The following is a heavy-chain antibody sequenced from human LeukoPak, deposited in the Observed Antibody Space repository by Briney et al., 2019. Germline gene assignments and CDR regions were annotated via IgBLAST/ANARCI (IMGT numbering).Heavy chain of an antibody. Sequence: TSETLSLTCTVSGGSTSSYYWSWIRQPPGKGLEWIGYIYYSGSTNYNPSLKSRVTISVDTSKNQFSLKLSSVTAADTAVYYCARFRDSSGYYGRGAYYFDYWGQGTLVTVSS. CDR3: ARFRDSSGYYGRGAYYFDY. CDR1: GGSTSSYY. J-gene: IGHJ4*02. D-gene: IGHD3-22*01. CDR2: IYYSGST. V-gene: IGHV4-59*08.